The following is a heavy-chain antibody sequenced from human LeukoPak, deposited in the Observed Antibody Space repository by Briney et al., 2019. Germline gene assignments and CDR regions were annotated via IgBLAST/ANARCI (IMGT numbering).Heavy chain of an antibody. CDR1: SGSINFYY. V-gene: IGHV4-59*01. D-gene: IGHD1-7*01. CDR2: IYYRGST. J-gene: IGHJ4*02. CDR3: ARTTGNYGYYFDY. Sequence: SETLCLTCTVSSGSINFYYWSWIRQTPGKGLEWIGYIYYRGSTNYNPSLKSRVTISVDTPKNQFSLKLSSVTAADTAIYYCARTTGNYGYYFDYWGQGAQVTVSS.